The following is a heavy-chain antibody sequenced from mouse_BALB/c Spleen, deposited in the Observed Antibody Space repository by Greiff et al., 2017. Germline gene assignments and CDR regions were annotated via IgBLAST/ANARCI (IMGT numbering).Heavy chain of an antibody. CDR2: ISYSGST. CDR1: GDSITSGY. J-gene: IGHJ1*01. V-gene: IGHV3-8*02. CDR3: ARYYYGYDYWYFDV. Sequence: EVKLQESGPSLVKPSQTLSLTCSVTGDSITSGYWNWIRKFPGNKLEYMGYISYSGSTYYNPSLKSRISITRDTSKNQYYLQLNSVTTEDTATYYCARYYYGYDYWYFDVWGAGTTVTVSS. D-gene: IGHD1-2*01.